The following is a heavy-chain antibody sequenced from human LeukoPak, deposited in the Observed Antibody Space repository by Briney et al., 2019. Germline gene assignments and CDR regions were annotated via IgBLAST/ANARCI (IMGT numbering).Heavy chain of an antibody. J-gene: IGHJ4*02. D-gene: IGHD1-26*01. Sequence: GGSLRLSCAASGFTFSSYAMSWVRQAPGKGLQWVSSITGPGVTTYYADSVKGRFTISRDNSKNTLYLQMNSLRAEDAAVYYCAKGDSGGSYSFDYWGQGTLVTVSS. V-gene: IGHV3-23*01. CDR3: AKGDSGGSYSFDY. CDR1: GFTFSSYA. CDR2: ITGPGVTT.